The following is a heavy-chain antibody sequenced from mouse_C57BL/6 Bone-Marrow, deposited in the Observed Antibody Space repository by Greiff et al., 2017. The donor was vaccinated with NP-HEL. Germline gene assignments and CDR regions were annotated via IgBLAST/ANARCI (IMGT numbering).Heavy chain of an antibody. V-gene: IGHV3-6*01. CDR2: ISYDGSN. D-gene: IGHD1-1*01. J-gene: IGHJ2*01. Sequence: EVQLVESGPGLVKPSQSLSLTCSVTGYSITSGYYWNWIRQFPGNKLEWMGYISYDGSNNYNPSLKNRISITRDTSKNQFFLKLNSVTTEDTATYYCARDPYYYGSSSYFDYWGQGTTLTVSS. CDR1: GYSITSGYY. CDR3: ARDPYYYGSSSYFDY.